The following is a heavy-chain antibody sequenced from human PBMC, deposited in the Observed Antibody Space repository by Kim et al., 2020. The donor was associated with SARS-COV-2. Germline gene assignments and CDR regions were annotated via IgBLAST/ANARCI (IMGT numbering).Heavy chain of an antibody. D-gene: IGHD6-6*01. CDR3: TTGLAAPSYYYYYYYGMDV. J-gene: IGHJ6*02. Sequence: GGSLRLSCAASGFTFSNAWMSWVRQAPGKGLEWVGRIKSKTDGGTTDYAAPVKGRFTISRDDSKNTLYLQMNSLKTEDTAVYYCTTGLAAPSYYYYYYYGMDVWGQGTKVTVAS. CDR2: IKSKTDGGTT. CDR1: GFTFSNAW. V-gene: IGHV3-15*01.